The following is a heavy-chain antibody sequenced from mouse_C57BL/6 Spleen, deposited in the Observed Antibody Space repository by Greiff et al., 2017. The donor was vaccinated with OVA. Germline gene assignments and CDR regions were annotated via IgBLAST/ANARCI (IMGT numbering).Heavy chain of an antibody. V-gene: IGHV1-26*01. CDR2: INPNNGGT. CDR1: GYTFTDYY. D-gene: IGHD2-5*01. CDR3: ARGGSNYGAVYAMDY. J-gene: IGHJ4*01. Sequence: VQLQQSGPELVKPGASVKISCKASGYTFTDYYMNWVKQSHGKSLEWIGDINPNNGGTSYNQKFKGKATLTVDKSSSTAYMELRSLTSEDSAVYYCARGGSNYGAVYAMDYWGQGTSVTVSS.